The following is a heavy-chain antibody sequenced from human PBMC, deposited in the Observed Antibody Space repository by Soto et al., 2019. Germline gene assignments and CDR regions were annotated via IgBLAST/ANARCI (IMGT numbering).Heavy chain of an antibody. J-gene: IGHJ5*02. CDR2: ISGSGDST. CDR1: GFTFSSYA. D-gene: IGHD3-10*01. V-gene: IGHV3-23*01. Sequence: EVQLLESGGGLVQPGGSLRLSCAASGFTFSSYAMSWVRQAPGKGLEWVSVISGSGDSTYYADSVKGRFTISRDNSKNTLYLQMNGRGAEDTAVYYGAKRSSGNWFAPWGQGTLVTVSS. CDR3: AKRSSGNWFAP.